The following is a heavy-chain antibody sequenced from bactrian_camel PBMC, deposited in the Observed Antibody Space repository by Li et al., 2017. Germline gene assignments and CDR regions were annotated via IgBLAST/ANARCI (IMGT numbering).Heavy chain of an antibody. D-gene: IGHD6*01. J-gene: IGHJ4*01. CDR2: INHGGGST. CDR1: GFTFSRYG. CDR3: AAAGVNSYNWCRWYGGPGLTDT. Sequence: VQLVESGGGLVKPGGSLRLSCATSGFTFSRYGMSWVRQAPGKGLEWVSRINHGGGSTSYADSVKGRFTISQDNAKKTVYLQLNDLKPEDTAMYYCAAAGVNSYNWCRWYGGPGLTDTGARGPRSPSP. V-gene: IGHV3S40*01.